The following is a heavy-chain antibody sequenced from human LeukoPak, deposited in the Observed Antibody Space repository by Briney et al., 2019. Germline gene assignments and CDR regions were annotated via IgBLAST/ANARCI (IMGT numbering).Heavy chain of an antibody. V-gene: IGHV4-34*01. CDR2: IYHSGST. J-gene: IGHJ4*02. CDR3: ARGGTYYDH. Sequence: GSLRLSCAASEFTFSSYEMIWVRQPPGKGLEWIGEIYHSGSTNYNPSLKSRVTISVDTSKNQFSLKLSSVTASDTAVYFCARGGTYYDHWGQGTLVTVSS. D-gene: IGHD1-26*01. CDR1: EFTFSSYE.